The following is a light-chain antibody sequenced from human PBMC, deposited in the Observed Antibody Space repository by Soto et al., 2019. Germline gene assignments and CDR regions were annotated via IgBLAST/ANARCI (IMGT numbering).Light chain of an antibody. CDR2: KDN. CDR3: ATRDDSLSGHWL. J-gene: IGLJ3*02. CDR1: SSNIGTNY. Sequence: QPVLTQPPSASGTPGQRVTISCSGTSSNIGTNYVYWYQHLPGAAPKLLIYKDNQRPSGVPDRFSGSKSGTSASLAISGLRSEDEADYYCATRDDSLSGHWLFGGGTKLTVL. V-gene: IGLV1-47*01.